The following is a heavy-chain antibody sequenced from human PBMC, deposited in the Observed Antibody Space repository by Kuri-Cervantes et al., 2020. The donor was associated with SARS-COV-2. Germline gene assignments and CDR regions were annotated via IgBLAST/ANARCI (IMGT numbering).Heavy chain of an antibody. V-gene: IGHV3-53*01. CDR1: GFTVSSNY. CDR2: IYSGGST. CDR3: AREAYNYYYDSSGYLLGGAFDI. Sequence: GGSLRLSCAASGFTVSSNYMSWVRQAPGKGLEWVSVIYSGGSTYYADSVKCRFTISRDNSKNTLYLQMNSLRAEDTAVYYCAREAYNYYYDSSGYLLGGAFDIWGQGTMVTVSS. D-gene: IGHD3-22*01. J-gene: IGHJ3*02.